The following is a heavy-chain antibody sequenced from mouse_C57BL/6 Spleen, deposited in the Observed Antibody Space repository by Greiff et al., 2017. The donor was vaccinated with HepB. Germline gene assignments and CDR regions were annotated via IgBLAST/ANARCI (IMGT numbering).Heavy chain of an antibody. J-gene: IGHJ1*03. D-gene: IGHD2-3*01. CDR2: IDPSDSYT. Sequence: VQLQQSGAELVKPGASVKLSCKASGYTFTSYWMQWVKQRPGQGLEWIGEIDPSDSYTNYNQKFKGKATLTVDTSSSTAYMQLSSLTSEDSAVYYWARSSYDYWYFDVWGTGTTVTVSS. V-gene: IGHV1-50*01. CDR1: GYTFTSYW. CDR3: ARSSYDYWYFDV.